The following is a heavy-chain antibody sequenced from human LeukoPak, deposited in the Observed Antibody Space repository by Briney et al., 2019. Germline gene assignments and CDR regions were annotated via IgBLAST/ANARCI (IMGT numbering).Heavy chain of an antibody. CDR1: GYSISSGYF. CDR3: ARSEINDYIKY. V-gene: IGHV4-38-2*02. CDR2: IYHSGDT. D-gene: IGHD3-16*01. Sequence: PSETLSLTCTVSGYSISSGYFWGWIRQPPGKGLEWIGNIYHSGDTHYNPSLKSRVTLSVDTSKNQVSLKLSSVTAADTAVYYCARSEINDYIKYWGQGILVTVSS. J-gene: IGHJ4*02.